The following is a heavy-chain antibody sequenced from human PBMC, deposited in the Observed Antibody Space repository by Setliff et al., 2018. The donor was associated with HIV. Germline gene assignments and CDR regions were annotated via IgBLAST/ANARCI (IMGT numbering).Heavy chain of an antibody. J-gene: IGHJ4*02. Sequence: GASVKVSCKASGYTFTNYAMHWVRQAPGQRLEWMGWINAGNGNTKYSQKIQGRVTITRDTSASTAYMELSSLRSEDTAVYYCARVRSPFYFDYWGQGTLVTVSS. V-gene: IGHV1-3*01. CDR3: ARVRSPFYFDY. CDR2: INAGNGNT. CDR1: GYTFTNYA.